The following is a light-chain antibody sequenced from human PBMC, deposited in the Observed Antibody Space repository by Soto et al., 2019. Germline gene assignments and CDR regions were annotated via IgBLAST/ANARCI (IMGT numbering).Light chain of an antibody. Sequence: DIQMTQSPSTLSASVGDRVTITCRASQGISSWLAWYQQKQGKAPKLLIYDASSLESGVPSRFSGSGSGTEFTLTISSLQPDDFATYYCQQYNSSPWTFGQGTKVEIK. V-gene: IGKV1-5*01. CDR1: QGISSW. J-gene: IGKJ1*01. CDR2: DAS. CDR3: QQYNSSPWT.